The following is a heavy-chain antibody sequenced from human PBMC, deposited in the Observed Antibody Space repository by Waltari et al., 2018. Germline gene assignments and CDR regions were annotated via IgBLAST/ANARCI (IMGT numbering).Heavy chain of an antibody. V-gene: IGHV4-38-2*02. CDR1: GYSISSGYY. Sequence: QVQLQESGPGLVKPSETLSLTCSVSGYSISSGYYWGWIRQPPGKGLEWIRSIYHSGITFYNPSLKSRVTISVDTSKNQFSLKLSSVTAADTAVYYCARDTPAPRITGATSVDYWGQGTLVTVSS. J-gene: IGHJ4*02. D-gene: IGHD1-20*01. CDR3: ARDTPAPRITGATSVDY. CDR2: IYHSGIT.